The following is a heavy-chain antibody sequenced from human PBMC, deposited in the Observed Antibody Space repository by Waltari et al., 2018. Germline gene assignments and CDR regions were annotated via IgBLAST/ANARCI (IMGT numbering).Heavy chain of an antibody. CDR3: ARVAAVSGTRYFQH. D-gene: IGHD6-19*01. CDR2: INGDGSDT. Sequence: EVQLVESGGGALQPGQPLSPSCEASGFRFSRSWRHWVRHAPGKGLVWVSRINGDGSDTTYADSVKGRLTISRDNAKNTLYLQMNSLRAEDTAVYYCARVAAVSGTRYFQHWGQGTLVTVSS. CDR1: GFRFSRSW. J-gene: IGHJ1*01. V-gene: IGHV3-74*01.